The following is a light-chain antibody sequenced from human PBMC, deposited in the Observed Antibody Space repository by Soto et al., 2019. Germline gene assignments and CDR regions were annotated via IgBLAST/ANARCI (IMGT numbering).Light chain of an antibody. CDR3: QQYSCSPLT. CDR1: QSVRSSH. V-gene: IGKV3-20*01. Sequence: EIVLTQSPGTLSLSPGARATLSCRASQSVRSSHLAWYQQKPGQAPRLLIYGASSRATGIPDRFSGIGSGTAGTLTISRLEPEDGAVYDCQQYSCSPLTFGGGTKVDIK. J-gene: IGKJ4*01. CDR2: GAS.